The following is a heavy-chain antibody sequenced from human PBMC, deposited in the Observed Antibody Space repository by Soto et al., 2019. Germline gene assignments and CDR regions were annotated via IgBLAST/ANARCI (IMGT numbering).Heavy chain of an antibody. CDR3: AKDRGIIVKAGDAFDV. D-gene: IGHD3-16*02. CDR1: GFTLSMSA. Sequence: EVQLMESGGGLVQPGGSLRLSCASSGFTLSMSAVNWVRQAPGKGLEWVSYISDSGDRTYYADSVKGRFTISRDRSKNTVSLQMDSLRAEDTAVYYCAKDRGIIVKAGDAFDVWGQGTKDTVSS. V-gene: IGHV3-23*01. J-gene: IGHJ3*01. CDR2: ISDSGDRT.